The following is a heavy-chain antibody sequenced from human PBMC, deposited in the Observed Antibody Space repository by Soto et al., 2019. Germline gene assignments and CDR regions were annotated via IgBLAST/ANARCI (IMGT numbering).Heavy chain of an antibody. CDR3: TGDGGGWERRTYFDY. CDR1: GFSFGTYA. D-gene: IGHD1-1*01. J-gene: IGHJ4*02. CDR2: IRGKAYGGTT. V-gene: IGHV3-49*04. Sequence: PGGSLRLSCTASGFSFGTYATSWVRQAQGKGLGWVGFIRGKAYGGTTVYAASVKGRFTISRDDSKSIADLQMNSLTTEDTAVYYCTGDGGGWERRTYFDYWGQGALVTVSS.